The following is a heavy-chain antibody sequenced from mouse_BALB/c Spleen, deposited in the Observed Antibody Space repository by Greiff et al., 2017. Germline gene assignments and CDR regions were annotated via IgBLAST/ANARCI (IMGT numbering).Heavy chain of an antibody. CDR2: IYPGNGDT. CDR3: ACGGSSYVG. CDR1: GYTFTSYN. V-gene: IGHV1-12*01. J-gene: IGHJ2*01. D-gene: IGHD1-1*01. Sequence: QVQLQQPGAELVKPGASVKMSCKASGYTFTSYNMHWVKQTPGQGLEWIGAIYPGNGDTSYNQKFKGKATLTADKSSSTAYMQLSSLTSEDYAVCYYACGGSSYVGWGQGTTLTVSS.